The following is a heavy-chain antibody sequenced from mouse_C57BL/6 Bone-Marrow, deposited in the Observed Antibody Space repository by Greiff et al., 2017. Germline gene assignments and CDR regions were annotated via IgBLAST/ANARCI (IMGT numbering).Heavy chain of an antibody. J-gene: IGHJ4*01. D-gene: IGHD2-3*01. CDR3: ARDGSVYAMVY. CDR2: LLPGSGST. CDR1: GYTFTGYW. V-gene: IGHV1-9*01. Sequence: QVPLQQSGAELMKPGASVKLSCKATGYTFTGYWIEWVKQRPGHGLEWIGELLPGSGSTNYNEQFKGKATFTADTASNTAYMQRSSLTTEDSAIYYCARDGSVYAMVYWGQGTSVTVSS.